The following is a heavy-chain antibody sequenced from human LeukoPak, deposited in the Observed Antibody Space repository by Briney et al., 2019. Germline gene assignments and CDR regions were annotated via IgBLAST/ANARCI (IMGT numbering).Heavy chain of an antibody. CDR3: ARRFYYGSGSYYETYYFDY. D-gene: IGHD3-10*01. J-gene: IGHJ4*02. Sequence: GASVKLSCKASGGTFSGYAVSWVRQAPGQGLEWMGGIIPISGTANYAQKFQGRVTITADASTSTAYMELSSLRSEDTAVYYCARRFYYGSGSYYETYYFDYWGQGTLVTVSS. CDR1: GGTFSGYA. CDR2: IIPISGTA. V-gene: IGHV1-69*13.